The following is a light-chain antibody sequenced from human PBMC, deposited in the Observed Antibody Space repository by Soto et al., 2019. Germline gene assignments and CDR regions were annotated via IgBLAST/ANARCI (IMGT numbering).Light chain of an antibody. Sequence: DIQMTQSPSSLSASVGDRVTITCRASQSISSYLNWYQQKPEKAPKLLIYAASSLQSGVPSRFSGSGSGTDFTLTISSLPTEDLATYYFQESYSTLRTFGQGTKVDIK. J-gene: IGKJ1*01. CDR1: QSISSY. CDR3: QESYSTLRT. CDR2: AAS. V-gene: IGKV1-39*01.